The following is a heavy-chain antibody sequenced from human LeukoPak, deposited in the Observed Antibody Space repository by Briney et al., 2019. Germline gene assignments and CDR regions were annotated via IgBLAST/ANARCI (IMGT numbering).Heavy chain of an antibody. CDR3: AKDAAIAVADYFDY. J-gene: IGHJ4*02. D-gene: IGHD6-19*01. CDR2: IGSSSSYI. CDR1: GFTFSSYS. Sequence: GGSLRLSCAASGFTFSSYSMNWVRQAPGKGLEWVSSIGSSSSYIYYADSVKGRFTISRDDSKNTLYLQMNSLRAEDTAVYYCAKDAAIAVADYFDYWGQGTLVTVSS. V-gene: IGHV3-21*04.